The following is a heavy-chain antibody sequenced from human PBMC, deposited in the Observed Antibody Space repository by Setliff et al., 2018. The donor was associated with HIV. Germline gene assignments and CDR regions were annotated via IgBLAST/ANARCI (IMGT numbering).Heavy chain of an antibody. Sequence: SETLSLTCTVSGGSISNSDFYWGWIRQSPGKGLEWIGSIYHSGSTYYNPSLKSRVTISVDTSKNQFSLKLSSVTAADTAVYYCASIDYDSSGPFDCWGQGTLVTVSS. J-gene: IGHJ4*02. CDR1: GGSISNSDFY. D-gene: IGHD3-22*01. V-gene: IGHV4-39*07. CDR2: IYHSGST. CDR3: ASIDYDSSGPFDC.